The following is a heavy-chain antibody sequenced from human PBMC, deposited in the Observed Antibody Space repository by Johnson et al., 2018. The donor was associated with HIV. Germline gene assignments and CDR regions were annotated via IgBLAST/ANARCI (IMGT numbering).Heavy chain of an antibody. CDR3: ATPQEGYSAFDI. D-gene: IGHD2-15*01. CDR1: GFTFSTYA. Sequence: VQLVESGGGVVQPGRSLRLSCAASGFTFSTYAMHWVRQAPGKGLEWVAAISYDGSNKYYADSVKGRFTISRDNSKNTLYLQMNSLRVEDTAVYYCATPQEGYSAFDIWGQGTMVTVSS. J-gene: IGHJ3*02. V-gene: IGHV3-30-3*01. CDR2: ISYDGSNK.